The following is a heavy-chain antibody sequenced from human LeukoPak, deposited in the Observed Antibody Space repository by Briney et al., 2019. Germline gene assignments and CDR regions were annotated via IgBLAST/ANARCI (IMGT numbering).Heavy chain of an antibody. Sequence: GRSLRLSCVASGFTFDDYGMHWVRQAPGKGLEWVSGISWSSGSIGYADSLKGRFTISRDNAKNSLYLQMNSLRPEDTALYYCAEGQYNYGSTAMDYWGQGTLVTVSS. J-gene: IGHJ4*02. D-gene: IGHD5-24*01. CDR2: ISWSSGSI. V-gene: IGHV3-9*01. CDR1: GFTFDDYG. CDR3: AEGQYNYGSTAMDY.